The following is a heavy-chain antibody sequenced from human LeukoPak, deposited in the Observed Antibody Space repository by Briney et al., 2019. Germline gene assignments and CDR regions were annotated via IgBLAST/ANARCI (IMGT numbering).Heavy chain of an antibody. CDR2: INSDGSST. V-gene: IGHV3-74*01. D-gene: IGHD3-9*01. J-gene: IGHJ6*03. CDR3: ARRPGYDILTGYYYYYMDV. CDR1: GFTFSSYW. Sequence: GGSLRLSCAASGFTFSSYWMHWVRQAPGKGLVWVSRINSDGSSTSYADSVKGRFTISRDNAKNTLYLQMNSLRAEGTAVYYCARRPGYDILTGYYYYYMDVWGKGTPVTVSS.